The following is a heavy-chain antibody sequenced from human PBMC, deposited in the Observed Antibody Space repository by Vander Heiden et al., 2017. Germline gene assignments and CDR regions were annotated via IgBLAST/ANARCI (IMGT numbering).Heavy chain of an antibody. Sequence: QVQLVQSGAEVKKPGASVKVSCMASGGTLSSYAISWVRQAPGQGLEWMGGIIPIFGTANYAQKLQGRVTITADESTSTAYMELSSLRSEDTAVYYCTRGQRLIPYYFDYWGQGTLVTVSS. J-gene: IGHJ4*02. CDR2: IIPIFGTA. D-gene: IGHD3-3*01. CDR3: TRGQRLIPYYFDY. V-gene: IGHV1-69*01. CDR1: GGTLSSYA.